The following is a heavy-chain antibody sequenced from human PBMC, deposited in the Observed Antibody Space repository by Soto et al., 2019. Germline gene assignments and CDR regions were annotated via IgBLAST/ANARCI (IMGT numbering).Heavy chain of an antibody. CDR3: ASLTGTTWGYYGMDV. CDR1: GYTFTSYG. D-gene: IGHD1-7*01. Sequence: ASVKVSCKASGYTFTSYGISWVRQAPGQGLEWMGWISAYNGNTNYAQKLQGRVTMTTDTSTSTAYMELRSLRSDDTAVYYCASLTGTTWGYYGMDVWGQGTTVTVSS. J-gene: IGHJ6*02. V-gene: IGHV1-18*01. CDR2: ISAYNGNT.